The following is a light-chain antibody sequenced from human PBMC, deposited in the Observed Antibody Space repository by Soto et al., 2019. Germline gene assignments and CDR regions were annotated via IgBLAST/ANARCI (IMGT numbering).Light chain of an antibody. V-gene: IGKV3-11*01. CDR1: QSVSSY. CDR3: QQSSNWPIT. CDR2: DAS. Sequence: EIVLTQSPATLSLSPGERATLSCRASQSVSSYLAWYQQKPGQAPRLLIYDASNRATGIPARFSGSGSGTDFTLTISSLEPEDFAGYSCQQSSNWPITFRKGTRLEIK. J-gene: IGKJ5*01.